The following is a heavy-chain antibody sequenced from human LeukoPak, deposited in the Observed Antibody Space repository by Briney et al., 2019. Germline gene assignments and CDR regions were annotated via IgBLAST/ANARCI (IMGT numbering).Heavy chain of an antibody. J-gene: IGHJ5*02. CDR2: IYHSGST. D-gene: IGHD2-2*01. V-gene: IGHV4-38-2*02. CDR3: AREQRCRYCNTTSCDNWFDP. CDR1: GYSISRGHY. Sequence: SETPSLTCAFSGYSISRGHYWGWIRQPPGKGLEWIGRIYHSGSTYYNPSLKSRVTKSVDTSKNQFSLTLSSVTAADPRVDYCAREQRCRYCNTTSCDNWFDPWGQGTLVTVSS.